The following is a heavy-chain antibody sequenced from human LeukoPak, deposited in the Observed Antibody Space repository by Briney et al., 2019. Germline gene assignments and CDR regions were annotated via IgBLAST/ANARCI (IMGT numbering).Heavy chain of an antibody. CDR2: TYYRSKWYN. CDR1: GDSVSSNSAA. CDR3: ARDLRWGARETGTTSFDY. J-gene: IGHJ4*02. V-gene: IGHV6-1*01. D-gene: IGHD1-1*01. Sequence: SQTLSLTCAISGDSVSSNSAAWNWIRQSPSRGLEWLGRTYYRSKWYNDYAVSVKSRITINPDTSKNQFSLQLNSVTPEDTAVYYCARDLRWGARETGTTSFDYWGQGTLVTVSS.